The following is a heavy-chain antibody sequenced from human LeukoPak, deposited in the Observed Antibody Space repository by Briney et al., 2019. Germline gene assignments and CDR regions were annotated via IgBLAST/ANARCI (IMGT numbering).Heavy chain of an antibody. J-gene: IGHJ4*02. CDR1: GFTFSSYW. Sequence: GGSLRLSCAASGFTFSSYWMHWVRQAPGKGLVWVSRINSDGSSTSYADSVKGRFTISRDNAKNTLYLQMNSLRAEDTAVYYCAREAYGSGNRYFDYWGQGTPVTVSS. V-gene: IGHV3-74*01. CDR2: INSDGSST. CDR3: AREAYGSGNRYFDY. D-gene: IGHD3-10*01.